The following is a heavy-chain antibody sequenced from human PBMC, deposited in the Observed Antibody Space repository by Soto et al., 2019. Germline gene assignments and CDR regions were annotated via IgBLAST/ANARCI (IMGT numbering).Heavy chain of an antibody. V-gene: IGHV3-7*01. Sequence: EVQLVESGGGLVQPGGSLRLSCAASGFTFSTYWMTWVRQAPGKGLEWVANIKQDGSEKYYVDSVKGRFTISRDNAKNALDLKMSSLRAEDTAVYYCAGGMWANLWDNWGQGTLVTVSS. CDR1: GFTFSTYW. J-gene: IGHJ4*02. D-gene: IGHD2-21*01. CDR3: AGGMWANLWDN. CDR2: IKQDGSEK.